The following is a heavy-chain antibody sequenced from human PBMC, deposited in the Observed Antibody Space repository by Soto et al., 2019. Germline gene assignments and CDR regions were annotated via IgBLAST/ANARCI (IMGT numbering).Heavy chain of an antibody. D-gene: IGHD5-12*01. J-gene: IGHJ4*02. CDR2: ISHSGST. CDR1: GGSISSGGYS. V-gene: IGHV4-30-2*01. CDR3: AAGGGLPRYY. Sequence: QLQLQESGSGLVKPSQTLSLTCAVSGGSISSGGYSWSWIRQPPGKGLEWIGYISHSGSTYYNPYLKSRVTISVNRATNQFSLELSSVTAADTAVYYRAAGGGLPRYYWGQGTLVTVSS.